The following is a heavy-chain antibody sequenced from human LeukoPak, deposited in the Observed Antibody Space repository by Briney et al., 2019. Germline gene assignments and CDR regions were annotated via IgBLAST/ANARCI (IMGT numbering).Heavy chain of an antibody. V-gene: IGHV1-69*01. Sequence: GASVKVSCKASGGTFSSYAISWVRQAPGQGLEWMGGIIPIFGTANYAQKFQGGVTITADESTSTAYMELSSLRSEDTAVYYCARANDHRRKKYYYYYYMDVWGKGTTVTVSS. D-gene: IGHD1-1*01. CDR3: ARANDHRRKKYYYYYYMDV. CDR1: GGTFSSYA. CDR2: IIPIFGTA. J-gene: IGHJ6*03.